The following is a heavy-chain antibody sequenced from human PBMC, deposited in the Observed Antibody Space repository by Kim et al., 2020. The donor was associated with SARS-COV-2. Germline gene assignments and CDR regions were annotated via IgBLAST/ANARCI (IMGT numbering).Heavy chain of an antibody. J-gene: IGHJ4*02. CDR1: GGSFSGYY. D-gene: IGHD2-21*02. V-gene: IGHV4-34*01. CDR2: INHSGST. CDR3: ARGGGDPAYFDY. Sequence: SETLSLTCAVYGGSFSGYYWSWIRQPPGKGLEWIGEINHSGSTNNNPSLKSRVTISVDTSKNQFSLKLSSVTAADTAVYYCARGGGDPAYFDYWGQGTLV.